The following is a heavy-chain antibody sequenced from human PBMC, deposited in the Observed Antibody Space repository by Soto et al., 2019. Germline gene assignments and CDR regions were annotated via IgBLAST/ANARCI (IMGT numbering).Heavy chain of an antibody. Sequence: GESLKISCKGSGYRFTSYWIGWVRQMPGKGLEWMGIIYPGDSDTRYSPSFQGQVTISADKSISTAYLQWSSLKASDTAMYYCARPFRDGYNFSPFDSWGQGTLVTVSS. CDR1: GYRFTSYW. CDR3: ARPFRDGYNFSPFDS. J-gene: IGHJ4*02. V-gene: IGHV5-51*01. CDR2: IYPGDSDT. D-gene: IGHD5-12*01.